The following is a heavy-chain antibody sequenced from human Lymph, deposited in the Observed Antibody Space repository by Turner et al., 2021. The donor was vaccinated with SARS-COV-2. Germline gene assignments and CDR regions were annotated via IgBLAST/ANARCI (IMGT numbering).Heavy chain of an antibody. CDR1: VFTFGNYA. CDR2: ISGDGVST. CDR3: ARDWRAGNN. Sequence: EVHLLESGGGLVQPGESLRLSCAASVFTFGNYAMHWVRQAPGKGLEYVSAISGDGVSTYYANSVKSRFTIYRDNSKNTLYLKMGSLRAEDMAVYYCARDWRAGNNWGQGTLVTVTS. J-gene: IGHJ4*02. V-gene: IGHV3-64*01. D-gene: IGHD3-3*01.